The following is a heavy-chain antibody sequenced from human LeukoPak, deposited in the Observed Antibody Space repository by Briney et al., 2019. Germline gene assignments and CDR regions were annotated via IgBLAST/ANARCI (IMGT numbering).Heavy chain of an antibody. D-gene: IGHD5-18*01. CDR3: ARGGRGYSYGIFYYCGMDV. CDR2: INHSGST. V-gene: IGHV4-34*01. Sequence: SETLSFTCAVYGGSFSGYYWSWIRQPPGKGLEWIGEINHSGSTNYNPSLKSRVTISVDTSKNQFSLKLSSVTAADTAVYYCARGGRGYSYGIFYYCGMDVWGQGTTVTVSS. J-gene: IGHJ6*02. CDR1: GGSFSGYY.